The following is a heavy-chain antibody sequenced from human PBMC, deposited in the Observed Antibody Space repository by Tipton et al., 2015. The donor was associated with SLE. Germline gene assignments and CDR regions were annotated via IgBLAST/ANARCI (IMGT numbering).Heavy chain of an antibody. D-gene: IGHD5-18*01. CDR2: IYYTGSS. CDR1: GFTFGDYA. V-gene: IGHV4-59*01. J-gene: IGHJ4*02. CDR3: ARGRLWLHY. Sequence: LRLSCTASGFTFGDYAMSWVRQAPGKGLEWIGYIYYTGSSSYNPSLKSRVTMSIDTSKNQFSLKLRSVTAADTAVYYCARGRLWLHYRGQGTLFAVSA.